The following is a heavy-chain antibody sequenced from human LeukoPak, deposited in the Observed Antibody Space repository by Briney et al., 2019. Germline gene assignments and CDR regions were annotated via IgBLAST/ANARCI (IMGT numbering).Heavy chain of an antibody. CDR2: IYPGDSDT. V-gene: IGHV5-51*01. D-gene: IGHD2-2*01. CDR3: ARSFSSTSFDY. Sequence: GESLKISCKASGYSFTTYWIGWVRQMPGKGLEWVGIIYPGDSDTRYSPSFQGHVTISAEKSISTAYLQWSSLKASDTAMYYCARSFSSTSFDYWGQGTLVTVSS. J-gene: IGHJ4*02. CDR1: GYSFTTYW.